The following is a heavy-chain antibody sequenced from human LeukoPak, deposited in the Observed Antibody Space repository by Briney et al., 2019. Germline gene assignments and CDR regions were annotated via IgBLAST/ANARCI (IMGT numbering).Heavy chain of an antibody. Sequence: GSLRLSCAASGFTFSTYAMAWVRQAPGKGLEWVSAIRGDGATKFYADSVKGRFTVSRDNSKNTVYLQMNSLRAEDTAVYYCAKDQYRDYFRGADYWGQGTLVTVSS. CDR2: IRGDGATK. J-gene: IGHJ4*02. D-gene: IGHD2/OR15-2a*01. V-gene: IGHV3-23*01. CDR3: AKDQYRDYFRGADY. CDR1: GFTFSTYA.